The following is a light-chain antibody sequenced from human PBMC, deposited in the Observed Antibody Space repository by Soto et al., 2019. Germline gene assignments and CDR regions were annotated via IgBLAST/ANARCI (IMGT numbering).Light chain of an antibody. CDR3: QQYNSYPT. Sequence: DIQMTQSPSTLSASVGDRVTITCRASQSISSWLAWYQQKPGKAPNLLIYKASSLESGVPSRFSGSGSGTEFTLTISSLQPDDFATYYCQQYNSYPTLGQGTRLEIK. CDR2: KAS. CDR1: QSISSW. V-gene: IGKV1-5*03. J-gene: IGKJ5*01.